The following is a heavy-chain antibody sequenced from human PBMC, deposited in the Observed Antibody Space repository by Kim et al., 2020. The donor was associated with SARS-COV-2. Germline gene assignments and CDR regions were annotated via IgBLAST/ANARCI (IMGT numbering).Heavy chain of an antibody. V-gene: IGHV1-69*04. D-gene: IGHD1-26*01. CDR2: IIPILGIA. J-gene: IGHJ6*03. Sequence: SVKVSCKASGGTFSSYAISWVRQAPGQGLEWMGRIIPILGIANYAQKFQGRVTITADKSTSTAYMELSSLRSEDTAVYYCALRATYYYYYYYMEVLGKG. CDR3: ALRATYYYYYYYMEV. CDR1: GGTFSSYA.